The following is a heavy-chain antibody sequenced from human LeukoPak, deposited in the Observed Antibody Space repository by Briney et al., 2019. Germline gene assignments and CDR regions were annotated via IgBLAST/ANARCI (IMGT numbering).Heavy chain of an antibody. Sequence: ASVKVSCKASGYTFTSYGISWVRQAPGQGLEWMGWISAYNGNTNYAQKLQGRVTMTTDTSTSTAYMELRSLRSDDTAVYYCARDTLFPGFLVLAAIKGAAFDIWGQGTMVTVSS. CDR1: GYTFTSYG. V-gene: IGHV1-18*01. CDR2: ISAYNGNT. D-gene: IGHD2-2*01. J-gene: IGHJ3*02. CDR3: ARDTLFPGFLVLAAIKGAAFDI.